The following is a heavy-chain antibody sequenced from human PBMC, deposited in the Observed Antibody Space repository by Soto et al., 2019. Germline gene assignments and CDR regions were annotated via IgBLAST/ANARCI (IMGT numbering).Heavy chain of an antibody. V-gene: IGHV1-46*01. Sequence: ASVKVSCKASGYTFTSYGISWVRQAPGQGLEWMGIINPSGGSTTYAQKFQGRVSMTRDTSTNTVYMELSRLRSEDTAVYYCARVNPATAIRHFDYWGQGTLVTVSS. CDR3: ARVNPATAIRHFDY. CDR1: GYTFTSYG. J-gene: IGHJ4*02. D-gene: IGHD2-2*02. CDR2: INPSGGST.